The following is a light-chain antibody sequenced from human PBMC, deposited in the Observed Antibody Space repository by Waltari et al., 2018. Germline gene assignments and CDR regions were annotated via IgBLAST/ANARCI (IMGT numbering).Light chain of an antibody. CDR3: QQFNNWPRT. J-gene: IGKJ2*01. CDR2: GAS. CDR1: QSVSNS. Sequence: EIVMTQSPATLSVSPGERATLSCRASQSVSNSFAWYQQKPGQAPRLLIYGASTRATGIPARFSGSGSGTEFTLTINRLESEDFAVYYCQQFNNWPRTFGQGTKLEIK. V-gene: IGKV3-15*01.